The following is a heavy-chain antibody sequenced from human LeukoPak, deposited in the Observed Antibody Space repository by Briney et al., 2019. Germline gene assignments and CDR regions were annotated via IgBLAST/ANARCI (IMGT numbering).Heavy chain of an antibody. Sequence: GGSLRLSCAASGFAFSNHWMRWVRHAPGKGLVWVSRIDESGSNAMYADSVKGRFSISRDNAKNTVNLQMNSLRAEDTGVYYCIRDEALWRLEYWGQGTLVTVSS. CDR1: GFAFSNHW. CDR2: IDESGSNA. V-gene: IGHV3-74*03. D-gene: IGHD2-21*01. J-gene: IGHJ4*02. CDR3: IRDEALWRLEY.